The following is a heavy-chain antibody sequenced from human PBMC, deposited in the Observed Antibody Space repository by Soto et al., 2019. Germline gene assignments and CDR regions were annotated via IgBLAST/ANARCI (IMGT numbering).Heavy chain of an antibody. CDR3: ARHDGFSSGWIFDD. CDR2: INHSGST. Sequence: SETLSLTCAVYGGSFSGYSWTWIRLSPRKGLEWIGQINHSGSTNYNPSLKSRVTISLVTSKNQFSLDLSSVTAADTAVYYCARHDGFSSGWIFDDWGHGTLVTVSS. D-gene: IGHD6-19*01. CDR1: GGSFSGYS. V-gene: IGHV4-34*01. J-gene: IGHJ4*01.